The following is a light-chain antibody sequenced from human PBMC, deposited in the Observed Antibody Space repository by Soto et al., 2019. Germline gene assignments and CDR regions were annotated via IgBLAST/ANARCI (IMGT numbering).Light chain of an antibody. CDR2: DVS. V-gene: IGLV2-14*01. CDR3: CSYTRSGTLI. Sequence: QSALTQPASVSGSPGQSITISCVGTSSDIGDYNYVSWYQQHPGKVPKVIIFDVSNRPSGVFYRFSGTKSGNTASLTVSGLQAEDEAHYYCCSYTRSGTLIFGTGTKVTVL. J-gene: IGLJ1*01. CDR1: SSDIGDYNY.